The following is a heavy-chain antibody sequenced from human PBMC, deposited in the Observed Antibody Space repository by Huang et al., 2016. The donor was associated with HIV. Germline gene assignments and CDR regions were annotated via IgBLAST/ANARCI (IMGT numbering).Heavy chain of an antibody. Sequence: QVLLVESGGGVVQPGKSLRLSCTASGFAFSNNAMHWVRQAPGKGVEWVAVVSFDGSQTYLADSVNDRFTISRDKSKSTLFLQMSSLRPDDMAVYYCASAPARALSYFDNWGQGTLVTVSS. CDR1: GFAFSNNA. CDR3: ASAPARALSYFDN. J-gene: IGHJ4*02. CDR2: VSFDGSQT. V-gene: IGHV3-30*04. D-gene: IGHD3-10*01.